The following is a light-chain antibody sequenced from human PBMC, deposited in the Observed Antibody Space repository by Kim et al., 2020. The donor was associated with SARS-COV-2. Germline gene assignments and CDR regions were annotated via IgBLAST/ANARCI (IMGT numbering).Light chain of an antibody. J-gene: IGLJ2*01. Sequence: SSELTQDPAVSVALGQTVSITCQGDSLRSYYASWYQQKPGQAPVLVIYGKNNRPSGIPDRFSGSSSGNTASLTITGAQAEDEADYYCNSRDSSGNHLNVVSGGGTQLTVL. CDR2: GKN. V-gene: IGLV3-19*01. CDR3: NSRDSSGNHLNVV. CDR1: SLRSYY.